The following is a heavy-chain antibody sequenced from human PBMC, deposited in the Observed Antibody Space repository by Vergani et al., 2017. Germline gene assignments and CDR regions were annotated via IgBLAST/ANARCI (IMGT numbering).Heavy chain of an antibody. V-gene: IGHV3-30*02. D-gene: IGHD3-16*01. CDR3: AKHFRGWGIDY. CDR2: IPFAGSNQ. J-gene: IGHJ4*02. Sequence: QVQLVESGGGVVQRGGSLRLSCATSGFTLSNYDMQWIRQGPGKGLEFVAFIPFAGSNQYYADSVKGRFTLSRDFSKNTLYLQMNSLRTDDTATYYCAKHFRGWGIDYWGQGTQVIVSS. CDR1: GFTLSNYD.